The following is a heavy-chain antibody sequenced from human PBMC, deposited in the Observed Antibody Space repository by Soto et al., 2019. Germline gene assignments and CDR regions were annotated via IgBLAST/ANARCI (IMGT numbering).Heavy chain of an antibody. CDR1: GFTFSSYS. Sequence: ESGGGLVKPGGSLRLSCAASGFTFSSYSMNWVRQAPGTGLEWVSSISSSSSYIYYGDSVKGRFTISRDNAKNSLYLQMNSLRAEDTATYYCARVHYYDSSGFYLWGQGTLVTVSS. J-gene: IGHJ4*02. CDR3: ARVHYYDSSGFYL. V-gene: IGHV3-21*01. CDR2: ISSSSSYI. D-gene: IGHD3-22*01.